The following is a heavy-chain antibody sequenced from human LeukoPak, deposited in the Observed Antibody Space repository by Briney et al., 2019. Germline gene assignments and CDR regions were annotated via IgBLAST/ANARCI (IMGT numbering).Heavy chain of an antibody. D-gene: IGHD2-15*01. CDR1: EFTFSSYA. Sequence: GGSLRLSCAASEFTFSSYAMHWVRQAPGKGLEWVAVISYDGSNQYYADSVRGRFTISRDNSKNTLYLQMNSLRAEDTAVYYCARYCSGGTCYVGLIWGQGTLVTVSS. CDR2: ISYDGSNQ. V-gene: IGHV3-30-3*01. J-gene: IGHJ4*02. CDR3: ARYCSGGTCYVGLI.